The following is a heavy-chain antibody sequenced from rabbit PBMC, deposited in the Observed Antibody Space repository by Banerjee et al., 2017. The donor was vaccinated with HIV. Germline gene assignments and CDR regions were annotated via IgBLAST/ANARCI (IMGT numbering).Heavy chain of an antibody. CDR2: INTSSGNT. J-gene: IGHJ4*01. Sequence: QSLEESGGDLVKPGASLTLTCTASGFSFRSYYMCWVRQAPGKGLEWIGCINTSSGNTVYASWAKGRFTISKASWTTVTLQMTSLTAADTATYFCARWFDGRAFNLWGQGTLVTVS. CDR3: ARWFDGRAFNL. CDR1: GFSFRSYY. D-gene: IGHD1-1*01. V-gene: IGHV1S40*01.